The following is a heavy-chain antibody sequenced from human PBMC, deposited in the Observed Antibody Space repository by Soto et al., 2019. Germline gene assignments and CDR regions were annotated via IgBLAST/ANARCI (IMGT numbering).Heavy chain of an antibody. D-gene: IGHD2-21*02. CDR1: GGTFSSYA. J-gene: IGHJ3*02. CDR3: ARKTRDGPIVVVTTGDAFDI. Sequence: ASVKVSCKASGGTFSSYAISWVRQAPGQGLEWMGGIIPIFGTANYAQKFQGRVTITADESTSTAYMELSSLRSEDTAVYYCARKTRDGPIVVVTTGDAFDIWG. V-gene: IGHV1-69*13. CDR2: IIPIFGTA.